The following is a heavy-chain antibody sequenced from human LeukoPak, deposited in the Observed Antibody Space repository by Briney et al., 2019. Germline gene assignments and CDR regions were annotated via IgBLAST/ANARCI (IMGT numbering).Heavy chain of an antibody. CDR2: ISYDGSNK. D-gene: IGHD3-22*01. Sequence: GGSLRLPCAASGFTFSSYGMHWVRQAPGKGLEWVAVISYDGSNKYYADSVKGRFTISRDNSKNTLYLQMNSLRAEDTAVYYCTKTTEESYFYDNSGYYPPWDWGQGTLVSVSS. CDR1: GFTFSSYG. CDR3: TKTTEESYFYDNSGYYPPWD. J-gene: IGHJ4*02. V-gene: IGHV3-30*18.